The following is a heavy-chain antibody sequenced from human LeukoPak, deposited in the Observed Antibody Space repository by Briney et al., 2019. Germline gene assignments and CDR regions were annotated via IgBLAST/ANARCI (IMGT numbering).Heavy chain of an antibody. CDR3: ARARLVVTALDY. V-gene: IGHV3-64*01. CDR1: GFTFSNYA. Sequence: PGGSLRLSCAASGFTFSNYAIHWVRQAPGKGLEFVSVISSNGGGTYYASSVQGRFTISRDNSKNTLFLQMGSLRTEDTAVYYCARARLVVTALDYWGQGTLVTVSS. D-gene: IGHD2-21*02. J-gene: IGHJ4*02. CDR2: ISSNGGGT.